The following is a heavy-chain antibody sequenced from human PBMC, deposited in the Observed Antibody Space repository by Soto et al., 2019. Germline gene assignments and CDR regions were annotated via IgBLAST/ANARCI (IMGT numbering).Heavy chain of an antibody. V-gene: IGHV1-69*06. Sequence: SVKVSCKASEDTFRNYAISWVRQAPGQGLEWMGGIIPIFGTANYAQKFQGRVTITADTSANTVYLELSSLRVDDTAVYYCARDGWGSNWYFDLWGRGTLVTVSS. CDR1: EDTFRNYA. D-gene: IGHD3-16*01. CDR2: IIPIFGTA. J-gene: IGHJ2*01. CDR3: ARDGWGSNWYFDL.